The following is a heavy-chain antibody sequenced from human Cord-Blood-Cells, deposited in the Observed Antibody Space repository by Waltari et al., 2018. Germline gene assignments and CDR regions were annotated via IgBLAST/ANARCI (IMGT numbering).Heavy chain of an antibody. CDR1: GYSFTSYW. J-gene: IGHJ5*02. CDR2: IYPGDSDT. Sequence: EVQPVQSGAEVKQPGESLTISCTGSGYSFTSYWIGWLLQMPGKGLEWMGIIYPGDSDTRYSPSFQGQVTISADKSISTAYLQWSSLKASDTAMYYCARSGVPAAHNWFDPWGQGTLVTVSS. V-gene: IGHV5-51*01. D-gene: IGHD2-2*01. CDR3: ARSGVPAAHNWFDP.